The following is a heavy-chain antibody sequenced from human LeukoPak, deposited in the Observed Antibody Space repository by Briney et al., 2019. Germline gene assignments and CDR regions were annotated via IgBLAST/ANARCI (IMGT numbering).Heavy chain of an antibody. Sequence: SEILSLTCTVSGGSISTSSYYWGWVRQPPGKGLEWIGNIFYSGSTYYSPSLKSRVTISLDTSRNQFSLKLSSVTAADTAMYYCAGYDSSGYFSDAFDIWGQGTMVTVSS. J-gene: IGHJ3*02. CDR3: AGYDSSGYFSDAFDI. V-gene: IGHV4-39*07. D-gene: IGHD3-22*01. CDR2: IFYSGST. CDR1: GGSISTSSYY.